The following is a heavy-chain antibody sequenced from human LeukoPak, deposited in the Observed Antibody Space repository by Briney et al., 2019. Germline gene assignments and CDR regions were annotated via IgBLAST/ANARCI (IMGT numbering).Heavy chain of an antibody. D-gene: IGHD6-19*01. V-gene: IGHV4-4*07. Sequence: ASETLSLTCTVSGGSINNYYWSWIRLPAGKGLEWIGRIYTTGSSNYNPSLKGRVTISVDKSTNQFSLNLSSVTAADTAIYYCARDGYSSAWADLEYFDYWGQGIPVTVSS. J-gene: IGHJ4*02. CDR2: IYTTGSS. CDR1: GGSINNYY. CDR3: ARDGYSSAWADLEYFDY.